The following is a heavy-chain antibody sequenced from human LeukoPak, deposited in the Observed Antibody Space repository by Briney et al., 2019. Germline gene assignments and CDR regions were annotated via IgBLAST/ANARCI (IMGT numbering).Heavy chain of an antibody. V-gene: IGHV4-34*01. CDR2: INHSGST. J-gene: IGHJ6*02. CDR3: ARGIVVVPAAMWDYYYGMDV. Sequence: SETLSLTCAVYGGSFSGYYWSWIRQPPGKGLEWIGEINHSGSTNYNPSLKSRVTISVDTSKNQFSLKLSSVTAADTAVYYCARGIVVVPAAMWDYYYGMDVWGQGTTVTVSS. D-gene: IGHD2-2*01. CDR1: GGSFSGYY.